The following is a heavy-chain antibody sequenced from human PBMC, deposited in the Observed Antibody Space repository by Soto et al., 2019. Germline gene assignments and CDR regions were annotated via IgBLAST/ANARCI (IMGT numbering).Heavy chain of an antibody. D-gene: IGHD3-22*01. J-gene: IGHJ4*02. CDR1: GFTFSSYG. CDR3: ARDKINYYDSSGSLLFDY. CDR2: IWYDGSNK. V-gene: IGHV3-33*01. Sequence: LRLSCAASGFTFSSYGMHWVRQAPGKGLEWVAVIWYDGSNKYYADSVKGRFTISRDNSKNTLYLQMNSLRAEDTAVYYCARDKINYYDSSGSLLFDYWGQGTLVTVSS.